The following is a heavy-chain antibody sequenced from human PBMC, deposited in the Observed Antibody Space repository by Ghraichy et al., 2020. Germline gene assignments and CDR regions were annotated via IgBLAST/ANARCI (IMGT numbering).Heavy chain of an antibody. CDR3: ARRLSSGCEY. J-gene: IGHJ4*02. CDR2: INQDGTLV. V-gene: IGHV3-7*04. CDR1: GFTFSNYW. D-gene: IGHD6-25*01. Sequence: LSLTCAVSGFTFSNYWMSWVRQAPGKGLQWVANINQDGTLVYYVDSVEGRFTISRDNAKNSLYLHMNALSAEDAAVYYCARRLSSGCEYWGQGTLVTVSS.